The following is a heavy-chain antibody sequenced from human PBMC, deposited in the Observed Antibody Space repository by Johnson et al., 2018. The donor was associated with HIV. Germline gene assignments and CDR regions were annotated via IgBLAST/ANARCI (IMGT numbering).Heavy chain of an antibody. V-gene: IGHV3-11*04. CDR2: ISGSGRSI. CDR3: ARAYSYGYGDTDALDM. D-gene: IGHD5-18*01. J-gene: IGHJ3*02. Sequence: QMLLVESGGGLVKPGGSLRLSCGGTGFTFSDYFMSWIRQAPGKGLEWVSYISGSGRSIYYADSLKGRFSISRDNAKNSVYLQMNSLRAEDTAVYFCARAYSYGYGDTDALDMWGQGTMVTVS. CDR1: GFTFSDYF.